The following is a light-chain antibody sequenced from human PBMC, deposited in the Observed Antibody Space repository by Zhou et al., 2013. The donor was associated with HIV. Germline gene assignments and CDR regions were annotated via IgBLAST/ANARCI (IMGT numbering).Light chain of an antibody. J-gene: IGKJ5*01. Sequence: EIVLTQSPATLSLSPGERATLSCRASQSVSNSVAWYQQKPGQAPRLLIYDASNRATGIPARFSGSGSGTDFTLTISSLEPEDFAVYYCQQRSNWAITFGQGTRL. CDR3: QQRSNWAIT. CDR2: DAS. V-gene: IGKV3-11*01. CDR1: QSVSNS.